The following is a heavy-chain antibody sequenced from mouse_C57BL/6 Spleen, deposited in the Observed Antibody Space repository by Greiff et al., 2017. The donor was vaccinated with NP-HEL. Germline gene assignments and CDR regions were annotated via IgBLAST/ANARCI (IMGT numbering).Heavy chain of an antibody. CDR3: ARDATVVEYYFDY. CDR2: ISDGGSYT. J-gene: IGHJ2*01. V-gene: IGHV5-4*01. Sequence: EVQGVESGGGLVKPGGSLKLSCAASGFTFSSYAMSWVRQTPEKRLEWVATISDGGSYTYYPDNVKGRFTISRDNAKNNLYLQMSHLKSEDTAMYYCARDATVVEYYFDYWGQGTTLTVSS. D-gene: IGHD1-1*01. CDR1: GFTFSSYA.